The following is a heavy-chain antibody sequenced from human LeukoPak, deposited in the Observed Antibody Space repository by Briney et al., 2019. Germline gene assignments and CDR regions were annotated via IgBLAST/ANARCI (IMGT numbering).Heavy chain of an antibody. CDR2: INQDGSTK. D-gene: IGHD4-17*01. CDR3: ARGYGEQDY. CDR1: GFTFSSYW. J-gene: IGHJ4*02. Sequence: GGSLRLSCAASGFTFSSYWVTWVRQAPGKGLEWVASINQDGSTKRYVASVEGRFSISRDNTENSLYLHMNSLRPEDTAVYYCARGYGEQDYWGQGTLVTVSS. V-gene: IGHV3-7*04.